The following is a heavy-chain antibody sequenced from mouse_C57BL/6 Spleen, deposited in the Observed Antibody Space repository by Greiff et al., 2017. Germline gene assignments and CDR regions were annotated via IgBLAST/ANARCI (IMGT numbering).Heavy chain of an antibody. CDR3: ARGTAQAPRAY. Sequence: EVQLQQSGPGLVKPSQSLSLTCSVTGYSITSGYYWKWIRQFPGNKLEWMGNISYDGSNNYNPSLKNRISITRDTSKNQFFLKLNSVTTADTATYYCARGTAQAPRAYWGQGTLVTVSA. CDR2: ISYDGSN. J-gene: IGHJ3*01. CDR1: GYSITSGYY. D-gene: IGHD3-2*02. V-gene: IGHV3-6*01.